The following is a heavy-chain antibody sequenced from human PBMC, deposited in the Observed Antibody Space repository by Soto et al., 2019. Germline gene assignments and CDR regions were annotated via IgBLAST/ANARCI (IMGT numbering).Heavy chain of an antibody. CDR3: ARDPSSSKAFDY. CDR1: VFTFSSYA. J-gene: IGHJ4*02. Sequence: QVQLVESGGGLVQPGRSLRLSCAASVFTFSSYAMHWVRQAPGKGLEWVAVISYDGSNKYYADSVKGRFTISRDNSNNPLYLQMSSLRAEDTAVYYCARDPSSSKAFDYWGQGTLVTVSS. V-gene: IGHV3-30-3*01. CDR2: ISYDGSNK.